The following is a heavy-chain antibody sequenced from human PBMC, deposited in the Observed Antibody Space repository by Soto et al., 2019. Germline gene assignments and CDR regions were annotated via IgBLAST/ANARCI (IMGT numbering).Heavy chain of an antibody. CDR3: ARPYGDYVLYGMDV. J-gene: IGHJ6*02. CDR2: ISYDGSNK. V-gene: IGHV3-30-3*01. CDR1: GFTFSSYA. Sequence: GGSLRLSCAASGFTFSSYAMHGVRQAPGKGLEWVAVISYDGSNKYYADSVKGRFTISRDNSKNTLYLQMNSLRAEDTAVYYCARPYGDYVLYGMDVWGQVTTVTVSS. D-gene: IGHD4-17*01.